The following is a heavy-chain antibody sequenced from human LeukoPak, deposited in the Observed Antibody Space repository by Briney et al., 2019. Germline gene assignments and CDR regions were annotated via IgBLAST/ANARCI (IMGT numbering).Heavy chain of an antibody. CDR1: GGSISSGSYY. CDR2: IYTSGST. Sequence: PSETLSLTCTVSGGSISSGSYYWSWIRQPAGKGLEWIGRIYTSGSTNYNPSLKSRVTISVDTSKNQFSLKLSSVTAADTAVYYCARGSPSYDSSGYYTDDAFDIWGQGTMVTVSS. D-gene: IGHD3-22*01. V-gene: IGHV4-61*02. CDR3: ARGSPSYDSSGYYTDDAFDI. J-gene: IGHJ3*02.